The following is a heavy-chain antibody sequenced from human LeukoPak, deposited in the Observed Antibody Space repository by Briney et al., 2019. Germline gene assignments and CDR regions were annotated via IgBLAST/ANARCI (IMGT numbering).Heavy chain of an antibody. D-gene: IGHD6-25*01. CDR2: IYTSGST. V-gene: IGHV4-61*02. Sequence: SETLSLTCTVSGGSISSGSYHWSWIRQPAGKGLEWIGRIYTSGSTNYNPSLNSRVTISLDTSKNQFSLKLSSVTAADTAVYYCARGSGGNYTWFDPWGQGTLVTVSS. CDR3: ARGSGGNYTWFDP. J-gene: IGHJ5*02. CDR1: GGSISSGSYH.